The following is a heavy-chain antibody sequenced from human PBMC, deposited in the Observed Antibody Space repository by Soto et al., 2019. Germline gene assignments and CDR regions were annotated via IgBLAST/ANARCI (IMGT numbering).Heavy chain of an antibody. D-gene: IGHD7-27*01. J-gene: IGHJ2*01. Sequence: QVQLQESGPGLVKPSQTLSLTCTVSGGSISGGGYYWTWIRQHPGKGLEWIGYIYYSGNTYYNPSLKSRVTISVGTSKNQFSLKLTSVTAADTAVYYCARQTLGSRYFDLWGRGTLVTVSS. CDR2: IYYSGNT. V-gene: IGHV4-31*03. CDR3: ARQTLGSRYFDL. CDR1: GGSISGGGYY.